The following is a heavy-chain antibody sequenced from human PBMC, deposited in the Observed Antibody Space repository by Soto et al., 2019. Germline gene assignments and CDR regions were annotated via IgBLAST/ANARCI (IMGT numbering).Heavy chain of an antibody. CDR1: GYTFTTYD. J-gene: IGHJ4*02. Sequence: SVKVSCKASGYTFTTYDIHWVRQATGQGLEWMGWMNPNSGNTGYAQKFQDRITLTRDTSITTAYMELSSLTSDDTAIYFCVRYDVAETYWGQGTQVTVSS. V-gene: IGHV1-8*02. CDR3: VRYDVAETY. D-gene: IGHD3-16*01. CDR2: MNPNSGNT.